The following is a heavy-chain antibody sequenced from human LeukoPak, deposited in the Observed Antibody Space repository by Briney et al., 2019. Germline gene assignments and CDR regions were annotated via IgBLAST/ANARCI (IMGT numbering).Heavy chain of an antibody. CDR3: ARAGYYYESKRKFDP. J-gene: IGHJ5*02. D-gene: IGHD3-22*01. Sequence: SETLSLTCTVAVASISSSTFYWGWIRQPRVKGLEWIGSLYYSGCTYYNPSLKSRLTISVDTTKNSFSLKLRSVTAADTAVYYCARAGYYYESKRKFDPWGEGTLVTVSS. CDR1: VASISSSTFY. CDR2: LYYSGCT. V-gene: IGHV4-39*01.